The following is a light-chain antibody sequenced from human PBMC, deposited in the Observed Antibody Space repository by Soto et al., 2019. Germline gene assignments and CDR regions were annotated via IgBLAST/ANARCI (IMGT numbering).Light chain of an antibody. CDR2: GNS. CDR1: CSNIGAGYD. J-gene: IGLJ3*02. CDR3: HSYDSSLSGSV. V-gene: IGLV1-40*01. Sequence: QSVLTQPPSVSGAPGQRVTISCTGSCSNIGAGYDVHWYQQLPGTAPKLLIYGNSNRPSWVTDRFSCSKSGTSASLAITALQAEDEADYYCHSYDSSLSGSVFGGGTKLTVL.